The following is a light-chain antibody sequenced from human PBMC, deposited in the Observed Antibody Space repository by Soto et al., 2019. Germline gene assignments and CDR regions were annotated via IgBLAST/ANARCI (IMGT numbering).Light chain of an antibody. J-gene: IGKJ1*01. CDR3: QQYNTFPWT. CDR1: QSISSR. V-gene: IGKV1-5*03. Sequence: DIQMTQSPSTLSASVGDRVTITCRASQSISSRLAWYQQKQGKAPKLLIYKASSLERGVPSRFSGSGSGTDFTLTISSLQPDDFAPYYCQQYNTFPWTFGQGTKVEIK. CDR2: KAS.